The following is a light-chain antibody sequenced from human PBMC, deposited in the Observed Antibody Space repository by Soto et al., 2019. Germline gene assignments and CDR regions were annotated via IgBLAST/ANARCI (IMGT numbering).Light chain of an antibody. CDR1: QNIIRY. J-gene: IGKJ5*01. Sequence: DIQLTQSPSSLSASVGDRITITCRASQNIIRYLNWYQQKPGKAPKVLIYVASNLQRGVPSRFSGSGSGTDFTLTVSSLQPEDFATYYCQQSYSTPITFGQGTRLEIE. CDR3: QQSYSTPIT. V-gene: IGKV1-39*01. CDR2: VAS.